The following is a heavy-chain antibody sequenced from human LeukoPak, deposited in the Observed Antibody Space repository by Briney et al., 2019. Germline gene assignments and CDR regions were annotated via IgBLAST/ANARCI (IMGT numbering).Heavy chain of an antibody. V-gene: IGHV1-18*01. D-gene: IGHD3-3*01. CDR2: TSAYNGNT. Sequence: ASVKVSCKASGYTFTSYGISWVRQAPGQGLEWMGWTSAYNGNTNYAQKLQGRVTMTTDTSTSTAYMELRSLRSDDTAVYYCARSYDFWSGYFIPTDYWGQGTLVTVSS. J-gene: IGHJ4*02. CDR3: ARSYDFWSGYFIPTDY. CDR1: GYTFTSYG.